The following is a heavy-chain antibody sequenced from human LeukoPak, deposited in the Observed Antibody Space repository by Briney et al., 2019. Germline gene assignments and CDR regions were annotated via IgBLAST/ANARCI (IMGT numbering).Heavy chain of an antibody. CDR2: IIPIFGTA. CDR3: ATVIAARPNYYYYMDV. CDR1: GGTFSSYA. V-gene: IGHV1-69*13. D-gene: IGHD6-6*01. J-gene: IGHJ6*03. Sequence: SVKVSCKASGGTFSSYAISWVRQAPGQGLEWMGGIIPIFGTANYAQKFQGRVTITADESTSTAYMELSSLRSEDTAVYYCATVIAARPNYYYYMDVWGKGTTVTVSS.